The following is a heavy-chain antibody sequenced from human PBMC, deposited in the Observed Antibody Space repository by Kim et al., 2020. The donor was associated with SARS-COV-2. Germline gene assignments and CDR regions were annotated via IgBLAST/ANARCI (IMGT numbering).Heavy chain of an antibody. D-gene: IGHD5-12*01. Sequence: SETLSLTCTVSGGSIISGSYYWSWIRQPPGKGLEWIGYIYFSGSTNYNPSLRSRVTISVGTSKNQFSLNLNSVTAADTAVYYCARDRGYSAYNYWGQGIL. J-gene: IGHJ4*02. V-gene: IGHV4-61*01. CDR3: ARDRGYSAYNY. CDR2: IYFSGST. CDR1: GGSIISGSYY.